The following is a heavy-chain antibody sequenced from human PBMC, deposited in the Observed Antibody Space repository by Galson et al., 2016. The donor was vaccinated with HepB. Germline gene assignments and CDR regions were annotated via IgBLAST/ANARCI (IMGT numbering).Heavy chain of an antibody. J-gene: IGHJ4*02. CDR1: GFIFNSHA. CDR3: ARDRRGGSNTLDY. CDR2: ISYDGSNE. D-gene: IGHD1-26*01. V-gene: IGHV3-30-3*01. Sequence: SLRLSCAASGFIFNSHAMNWVRQAPGKGLEWVAVISYDGSNEYYAASVKGRFTISRDNSKNTLYLHMNSLRAEDTAVYYCARDRRGGSNTLDYWGQGTLVTVSS.